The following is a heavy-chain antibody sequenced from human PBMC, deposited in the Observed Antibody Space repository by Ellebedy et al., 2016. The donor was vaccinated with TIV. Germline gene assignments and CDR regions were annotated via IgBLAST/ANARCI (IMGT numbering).Heavy chain of an antibody. D-gene: IGHD3-3*01. CDR1: SASMSNYY. CDR3: ARVSADSDFWSGFHFDS. Sequence: SETLSLTXTVSSASMSNYYYWNWVRQPPGKGLEWIGYIYYSGSTNFNPSLKSRVTMSIDTSRNQFSLKLSSVTAADTAAYFCARVSADSDFWSGFHFDSWGQGTLVSVSS. V-gene: IGHV4-59*13. CDR2: IYYSGST. J-gene: IGHJ4*02.